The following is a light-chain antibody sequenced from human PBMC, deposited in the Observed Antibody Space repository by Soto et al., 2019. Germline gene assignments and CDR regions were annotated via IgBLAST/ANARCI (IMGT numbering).Light chain of an antibody. CDR2: VAY. J-gene: IGKJ2*03. CDR1: QTVSSTS. CDR3: QQYGGSPMYS. Sequence: EIVLTQSPGTLSVSPGERATLSCRASQTVSSTSLAWYQQKPGQAPGLIIHVAYTRASGIPDRFSGSGSGTDFTLNISRLEPEDFAVYYCQQYGGSPMYSFGHGTKLEIK. V-gene: IGKV3-20*01.